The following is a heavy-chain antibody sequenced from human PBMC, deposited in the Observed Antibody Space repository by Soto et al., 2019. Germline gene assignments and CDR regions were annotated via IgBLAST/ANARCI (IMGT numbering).Heavy chain of an antibody. Sequence: SETLSLTCTVSGGSITSRNYYWAWVRQPPGKGLEWIGNIYYSGETYYHSSFRSRLTVSVDTTKNQFSLKLRSLTAADTAMYYCASLQVPGNFDYWGQGHLVTVSS. D-gene: IGHD6-13*01. CDR2: IYYSGET. CDR3: ASLQVPGNFDY. J-gene: IGHJ4*02. CDR1: GGSITSRNYY. V-gene: IGHV4-39*01.